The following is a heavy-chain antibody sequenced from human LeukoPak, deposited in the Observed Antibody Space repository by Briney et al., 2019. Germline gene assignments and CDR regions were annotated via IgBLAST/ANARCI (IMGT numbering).Heavy chain of an antibody. CDR3: ASPAYCSSTSCYAFDI. Sequence: GASVKVSCKASGYTFTSYDIHWVRQATGQGLEWMGWMNPNSGNTGYAQKFQGRVTMTRNTSISTAYMELSSLRSEDTAVYYCASPAYCSSTSCYAFDIWGQGTMVTVSS. V-gene: IGHV1-8*01. CDR2: MNPNSGNT. CDR1: GYTFTSYD. D-gene: IGHD2-2*01. J-gene: IGHJ3*02.